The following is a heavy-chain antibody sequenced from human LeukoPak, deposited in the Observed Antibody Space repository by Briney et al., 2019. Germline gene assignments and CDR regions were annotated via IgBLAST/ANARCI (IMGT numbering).Heavy chain of an antibody. Sequence: GGSLRLSCAASGFTFSSYSMNWVRQAPGKGLEWVSSISSSSYIYYADSVKGRFTIYRDNAKNSLYLQMNSLRAEDTAVYYCARELLGGDCYTDWGQGTLVTVSS. V-gene: IGHV3-21*01. J-gene: IGHJ4*02. CDR3: ARELLGGDCYTD. D-gene: IGHD2-21*02. CDR2: ISSSSYI. CDR1: GFTFSSYS.